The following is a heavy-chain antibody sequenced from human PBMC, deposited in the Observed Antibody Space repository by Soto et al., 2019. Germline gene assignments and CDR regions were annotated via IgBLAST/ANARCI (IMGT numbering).Heavy chain of an antibody. CDR2: ISSSGSTM. V-gene: IGHV3-48*03. D-gene: IGHD1-20*01. CDR1: GFSFSSYE. J-gene: IGHJ4*02. Sequence: EVQVVESGGGLVQPGGSLRLSCAASGFSFSSYEMNWVRQAPGKGLEWVSYISSSGSTMYYADSVKGRFTISRDNAKNSVYLQMTSLRAEDTAVYYCALSNWNDLDYWGQGTLVTVSS. CDR3: ALSNWNDLDY.